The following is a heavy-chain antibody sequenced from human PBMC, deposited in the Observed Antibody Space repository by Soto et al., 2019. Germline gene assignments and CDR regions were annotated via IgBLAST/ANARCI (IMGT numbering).Heavy chain of an antibody. D-gene: IGHD4-17*01. J-gene: IGHJ3*02. V-gene: IGHV3-23*01. Sequence: EVQLLESGGGLVQTGGSLRLSCSASGFTFRNYAMSWIRQAPGKGLQWISTLGGSGSGTHYADSVKGRFTISRDNAKNTLFLQMSSLRVEGTATYFCAKDWYGDYFEAVDIWGQGTVVTVSS. CDR1: GFTFRNYA. CDR3: AKDWYGDYFEAVDI. CDR2: LGGSGSGT.